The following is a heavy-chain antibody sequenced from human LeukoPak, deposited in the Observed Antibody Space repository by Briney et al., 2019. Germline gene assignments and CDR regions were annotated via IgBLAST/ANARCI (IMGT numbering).Heavy chain of an antibody. V-gene: IGHV3-74*01. D-gene: IGHD3-22*01. J-gene: IGHJ2*01. Sequence: GGSLRLSCAASGFTFSTYWMCWVRQAPGKGLWWVSRINSDGSSTNYADSVKGRFTTSRDNTKNTRYLQMKSLRAECTGVYYCARAGSEYYYDSSGAWY. CDR3: ARAGSEYYYDSSGAWY. CDR1: GFTFSTYW. CDR2: INSDGSST.